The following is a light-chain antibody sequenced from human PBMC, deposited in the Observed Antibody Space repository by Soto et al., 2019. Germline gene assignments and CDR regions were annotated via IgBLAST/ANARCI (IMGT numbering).Light chain of an antibody. CDR2: GAS. V-gene: IGKV3-11*01. J-gene: IGKJ5*01. CDR1: QSVGSH. Sequence: EIVITQSPATLSVSPGERATLSCRASQSVGSHLAWYQQRPGQAPRLLIYGASYRATGIPARFSGSGSGTDFTLTISSLEPEDFAVYYCQQRSNWPPISFGQGTRLEIK. CDR3: QQRSNWPPIS.